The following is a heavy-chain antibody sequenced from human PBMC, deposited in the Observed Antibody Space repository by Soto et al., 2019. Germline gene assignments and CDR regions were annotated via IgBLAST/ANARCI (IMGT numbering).Heavy chain of an antibody. J-gene: IGHJ4*02. D-gene: IGHD1-26*01. V-gene: IGHV3-15*01. CDR3: TTDSGMSQYSFDY. Sequence: GGSLRLSGATSGFTFSKAWVGWVRQAPWKGLEWVGRIMSKTDGGTTDYAAPVKGRFTISRDDSKSTLYLQMNSLKTEDTAFYYCTTDSGMSQYSFDYWGQGTLVTVSS. CDR2: IMSKTDGGTT. CDR1: GFTFSKAW.